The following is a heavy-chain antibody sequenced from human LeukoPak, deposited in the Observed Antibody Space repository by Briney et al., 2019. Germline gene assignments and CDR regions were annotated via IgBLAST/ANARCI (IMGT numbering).Heavy chain of an antibody. CDR1: GFTFSSYG. CDR3: AKTPLGYGYYYYYNDV. J-gene: IGHJ6*03. CDR2: ISGSGGST. V-gene: IGHV3-23*01. Sequence: GGSLRLSCAASGFTFSSYGMSWVRQAPGRGLEWVSAISGSGGSTYYADSVKGRFTISRDNSKNTLYLQMNSLRAEGTAVYYCAKTPLGYGYYYYYNDVQSKGTTVTISS. D-gene: IGHD5-18*01.